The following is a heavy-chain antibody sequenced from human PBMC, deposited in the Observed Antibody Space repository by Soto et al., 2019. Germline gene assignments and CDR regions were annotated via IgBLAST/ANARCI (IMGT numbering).Heavy chain of an antibody. V-gene: IGHV3-11*06. CDR1: GFTLSDHY. J-gene: IGHJ3*02. Sequence: GGSLRLSCAASGFTLSDHYMSWIRQAPGRGLEWVSYISPSSSYTNYAVSVKGRFTISRDNAKNSLYLQMNSLRGEDTAVYYCARNHIAASGTSAYDIWGQGTMVTVSS. D-gene: IGHD6-13*01. CDR2: ISPSSSYT. CDR3: ARNHIAASGTSAYDI.